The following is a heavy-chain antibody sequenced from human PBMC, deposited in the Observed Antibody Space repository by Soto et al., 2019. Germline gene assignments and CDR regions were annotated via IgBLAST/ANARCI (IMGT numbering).Heavy chain of an antibody. CDR3: ARQRTVYFARPGDWLDP. CDR2: IYYSGNI. D-gene: IGHD3-9*01. V-gene: IGHV4-30-4*01. J-gene: IGHJ5*02. Sequence: QVQLQESGPGLVNPSQTLSLTCTVSGASISSADYFWSWIRQPPGQGLEWIGYIYYSGNIFYNPSLESRVTISVDTSKNQFSLKLTSVTAADTAVYYCARQRTVYFARPGDWLDPWGQGTLVTVSS. CDR1: GASISSADYF.